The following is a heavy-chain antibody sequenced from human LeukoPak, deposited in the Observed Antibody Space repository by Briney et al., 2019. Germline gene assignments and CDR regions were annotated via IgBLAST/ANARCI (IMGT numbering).Heavy chain of an antibody. CDR1: GFAFSRHS. V-gene: IGHV3-21*01. CDR3: ARDFRTQLDGYSPPYHFDY. J-gene: IGHJ4*02. Sequence: GGSLRLSCAAFGFAFSRHSISWVRQAPGKRLEWVSSISSDSSHIYYADSMKGRFTVSRDNAKNSLFLQMNSLRAEDTAVYYCARDFRTQLDGYSPPYHFDYWGQGALVTVSS. CDR2: ISSDSSHI. D-gene: IGHD5-24*01.